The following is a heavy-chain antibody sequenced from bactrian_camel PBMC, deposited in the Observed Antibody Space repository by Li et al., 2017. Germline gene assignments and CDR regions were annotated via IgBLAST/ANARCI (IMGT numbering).Heavy chain of an antibody. CDR1: GYTNSVYV. CDR3: AAELTLWPAQPVIPCISEYTH. V-gene: IGHV3S31*01. Sequence: VQLVESGGGSVQTGGSLRLSCAASGYTNSVYVMAWFRLAPGKVREGVAAISRTNGRTYYADSVKGRFAISQDNAQNTMYLLMNSLKPEDTAVYYCAAELTLWPAQPVIPCISEYTHWGQGTQVTVS. D-gene: IGHD2*01. CDR2: ISRTNGRT. J-gene: IGHJ4*01.